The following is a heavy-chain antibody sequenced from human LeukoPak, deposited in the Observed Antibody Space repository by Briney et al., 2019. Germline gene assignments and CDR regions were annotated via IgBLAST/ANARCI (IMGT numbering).Heavy chain of an antibody. V-gene: IGHV4-34*01. CDR2: INHSGST. Sequence: SETLSLTCAVYGGSFSGYYWSWIRQPPGKGLEWIGEINHSGSTNYNPSLKSRVTMSVDTSKNQFSLKLSSVTAADTAVYYCARDDDYGGNGGFDYWGQGTLVTVSS. D-gene: IGHD4-23*01. CDR1: GGSFSGYY. J-gene: IGHJ4*02. CDR3: ARDDDYGGNGGFDY.